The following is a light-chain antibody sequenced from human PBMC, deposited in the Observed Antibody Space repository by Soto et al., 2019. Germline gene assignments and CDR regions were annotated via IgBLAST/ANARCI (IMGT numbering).Light chain of an antibody. Sequence: NFMLTQPHSVSESPGKTVTISCTGSSGSIASNYVQWYQQRPGSAPTTVIYEDNQRPSGVPGRFSGSIDSSSNSASLTISGLKTEDEAYYYCQAYDSSNHDWVFGGGTKLTVL. V-gene: IGLV6-57*02. J-gene: IGLJ3*02. CDR2: EDN. CDR3: QAYDSSNHDWV. CDR1: SGSIASNY.